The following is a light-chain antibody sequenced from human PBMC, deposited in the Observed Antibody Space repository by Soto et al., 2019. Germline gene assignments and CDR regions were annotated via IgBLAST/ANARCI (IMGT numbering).Light chain of an antibody. Sequence: VIWMTQSPSLISASTGDRVNITCRMSQAISSHLAWYQQKPGQAPNLLIYAASTLQAGVPSRFRGSGSGTDFTLTISSLQPEDFATYFCQQSNSSPPTFGGGTKVDIK. V-gene: IGKV1D-8*03. CDR2: AAS. CDR1: QAISSH. CDR3: QQSNSSPPT. J-gene: IGKJ4*01.